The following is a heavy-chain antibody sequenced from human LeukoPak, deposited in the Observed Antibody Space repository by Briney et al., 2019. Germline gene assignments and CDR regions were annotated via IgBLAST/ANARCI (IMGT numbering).Heavy chain of an antibody. Sequence: GGSLRLSCAASGFTFSIYAMSWVRQAPGRVLEWVSAISGSGGSTYYADSVKGRLTISRDNPKNTLYLQMNSRRAEDPAVYYCAKDGYDIFTCYYVYWGHGTLVTASS. D-gene: IGHD3-9*01. J-gene: IGHJ4*01. CDR1: GFTFSIYA. CDR2: ISGSGGST. CDR3: AKDGYDIFTCYYVY. V-gene: IGHV3-23*01.